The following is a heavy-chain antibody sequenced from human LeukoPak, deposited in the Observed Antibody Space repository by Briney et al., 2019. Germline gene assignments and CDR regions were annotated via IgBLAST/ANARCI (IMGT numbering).Heavy chain of an antibody. Sequence: ASVKVSCKASGYTFTGYYMHWVRQAPGQGLEWMGWINPNSGGTNYAQKFQGRVTMTRDTSISTAYMELSRLRSDDTAVYYCARVIAAAGENDYWGQGTLVTVSS. CDR2: INPNSGGT. D-gene: IGHD6-13*01. CDR3: ARVIAAAGENDY. V-gene: IGHV1-2*02. CDR1: GYTFTGYY. J-gene: IGHJ4*02.